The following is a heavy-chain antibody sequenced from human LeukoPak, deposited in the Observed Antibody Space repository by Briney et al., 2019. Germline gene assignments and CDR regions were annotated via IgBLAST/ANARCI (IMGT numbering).Heavy chain of an antibody. V-gene: IGHV1-18*04. D-gene: IGHD1-1*01. CDR3: ARPYSANWHPHPYRMDV. CDR1: GDIFRRYG. Sequence: ASVKVSCKASGDIFRRYGVTWARQAPGQGPEWMGWVRPYNGDPEYAQKFQGRVTMSTDTSTATSYMELRSLGSDDTAVYYCARPYSANWHPHPYRMDVWGQGTTVIVSS. J-gene: IGHJ6*02. CDR2: VRPYNGDP.